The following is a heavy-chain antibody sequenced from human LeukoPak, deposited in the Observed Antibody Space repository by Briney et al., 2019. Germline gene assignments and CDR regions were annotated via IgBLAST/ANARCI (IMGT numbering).Heavy chain of an antibody. D-gene: IGHD3-22*01. J-gene: IGHJ6*02. CDR2: IYSGGST. Sequence: GGSLRLSCAASGFTVSSNYMSWVRQAPGKGLEWVSVIYSGGSTYCADSVKGRFTISRDNSKNTLYLQMNSLRAEDTAVYYCQVEVSYYYYYGMDVWGQGTTVTVPS. V-gene: IGHV3-53*01. CDR3: QVEVSYYYYYGMDV. CDR1: GFTVSSNY.